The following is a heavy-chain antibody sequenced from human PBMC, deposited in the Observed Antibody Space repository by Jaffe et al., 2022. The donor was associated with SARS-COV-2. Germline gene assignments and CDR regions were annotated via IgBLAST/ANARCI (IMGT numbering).Heavy chain of an antibody. Sequence: QVHLVQSGAEVKKPGASVKVSCKASGYTFTSYDINWVRQATGQGLEWMGWMSRNSGKTGYAPKFQGRVAMTRDTSISTAYMDLSSLRSEDTAVYYCVVGYSYGFSFDYWGQGTLVTVSS. CDR2: MSRNSGKT. V-gene: IGHV1-8*01. J-gene: IGHJ4*02. D-gene: IGHD5-18*01. CDR1: GYTFTSYD. CDR3: VVGYSYGFSFDY.